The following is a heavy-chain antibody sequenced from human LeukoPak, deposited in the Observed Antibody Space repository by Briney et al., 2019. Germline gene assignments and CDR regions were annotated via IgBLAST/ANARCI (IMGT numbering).Heavy chain of an antibody. J-gene: IGHJ4*02. CDR2: IYYSGST. V-gene: IGHV4-59*01. D-gene: IGHD6-19*01. CDR1: GGSISSYY. CDR3: ARGPMLSGWYYFDY. Sequence: SETLSPTCTVSGGSISSYYWSWIRQPPGKGLEWIGYIYYSGSTNYNPSLKSRVTISVDTSKNQFSLKLSSVTAADTAVYYCARGPMLSGWYYFDYWGQGTLVTVSS.